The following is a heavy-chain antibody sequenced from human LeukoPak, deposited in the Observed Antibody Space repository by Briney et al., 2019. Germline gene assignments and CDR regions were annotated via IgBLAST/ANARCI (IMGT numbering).Heavy chain of an antibody. D-gene: IGHD3-22*01. Sequence: SETLSLTCAVYGGSFSGYYWSWIRQPPGKGLEWIGEINHSGSTNYNPSLKSRVTISVDTSKNQFSLKLSSVTAADTAVHYCARGRRSYYDSSGYKYFDYWGQGTLVTVSS. CDR1: GGSFSGYY. CDR2: INHSGST. J-gene: IGHJ4*02. V-gene: IGHV4-34*01. CDR3: ARGRRSYYDSSGYKYFDY.